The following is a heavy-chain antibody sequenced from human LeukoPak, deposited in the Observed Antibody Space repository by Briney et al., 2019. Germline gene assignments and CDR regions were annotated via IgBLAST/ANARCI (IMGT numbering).Heavy chain of an antibody. J-gene: IGHJ6*02. CDR1: GFNFADHA. D-gene: IGHD3-10*01. CDR3: AKNYASRRGVPYAMDV. V-gene: IGHV3-23*01. Sequence: GGSLRLSCAASGFNFADHAMRWVRQAPGKGLEWVSAISGISGSTTIYADSVKGRFAVSRDNSRNTLFLQMNSLRAEDTAVYYCAKNYASRRGVPYAMDVWGQGTTVTVAS. CDR2: ISGISGSTT.